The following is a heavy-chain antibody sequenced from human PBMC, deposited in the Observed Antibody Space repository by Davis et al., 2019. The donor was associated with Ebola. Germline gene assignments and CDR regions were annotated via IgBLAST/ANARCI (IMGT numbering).Heavy chain of an antibody. CDR3: ARQGILEWLPSYYYYYGMDV. D-gene: IGHD3-3*01. Sequence: GGSLRLSCAASGFTFSSYWMSWVRQAPGKGLEWVANIKQDGSEKYYVDSVKGRFTISRDNAKNSLYLQMNSLRAEDTAVYYCARQGILEWLPSYYYYYGMDVWGQGTTVTVSS. CDR2: IKQDGSEK. CDR1: GFTFSSYW. J-gene: IGHJ6*02. V-gene: IGHV3-7*01.